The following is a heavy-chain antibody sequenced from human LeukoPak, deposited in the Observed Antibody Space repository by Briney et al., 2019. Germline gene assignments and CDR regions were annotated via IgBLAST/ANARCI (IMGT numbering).Heavy chain of an antibody. CDR2: ISSSSSYI. J-gene: IGHJ3*01. D-gene: IGHD3-22*01. Sequence: PGGSLRLSCAASGFTFSSYSMNWVRQAPGKGLEWVSSISSSSSYIYYADSVKGRFTISRDNAKNSLYLQMNSLRAEDTAVYYCARDHDWDRIGYYVGAFDLWGQGTLVTVSS. V-gene: IGHV3-21*04. CDR1: GFTFSSYS. CDR3: ARDHDWDRIGYYVGAFDL.